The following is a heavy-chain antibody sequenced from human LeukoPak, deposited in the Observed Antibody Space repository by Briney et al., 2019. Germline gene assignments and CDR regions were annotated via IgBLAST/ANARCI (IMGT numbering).Heavy chain of an antibody. CDR1: GFTFSSYA. CDR3: ARQRPRRDSSGYHYYYGMDV. D-gene: IGHD3-22*01. V-gene: IGHV3-30-3*01. J-gene: IGHJ6*04. CDR2: ISYDGSNK. Sequence: PGRSLRLSCAASGFTFSSYAMHWVRQAPGKGLEWVAVISYDGSNKYYADSVKGRFTISRDNSKNTLYLQMNSLRAEDRAVYYCARQRPRRDSSGYHYYYGMDVWGKGTTVTVSS.